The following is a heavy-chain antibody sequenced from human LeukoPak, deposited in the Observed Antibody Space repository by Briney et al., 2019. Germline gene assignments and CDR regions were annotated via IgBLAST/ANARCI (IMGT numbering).Heavy chain of an antibody. Sequence: GGSLRLSCAASGFTFSSYAMSWVRQAPGKGLEWVSALTGGGGTYYADSVKGRFSISRDNSKNTLYLQMNSLRAEDTGVYYCAKELTGFLEWLLPGIWGQGTMVTVSS. CDR3: AKELTGFLEWLLPGI. D-gene: IGHD3-3*01. V-gene: IGHV3-23*01. CDR1: GFTFSSYA. J-gene: IGHJ3*02. CDR2: LTGGGGT.